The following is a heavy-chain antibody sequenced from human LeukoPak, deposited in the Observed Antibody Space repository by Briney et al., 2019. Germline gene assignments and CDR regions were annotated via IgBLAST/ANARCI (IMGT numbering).Heavy chain of an antibody. J-gene: IGHJ4*02. CDR2: INQYGSEK. CDR3: ARDYGSGFAY. CDR1: GFTFSSYW. D-gene: IGHD6-19*01. Sequence: GGSLRLSCAASGFTFSSYWMSWVRQAPGKGLQWVANINQYGSEKYYVDSVKGRFTISRDNAKNSLYLQMNSLRDEDTAVYYCARDYGSGFAYWGQGTLVTVSS. V-gene: IGHV3-7*01.